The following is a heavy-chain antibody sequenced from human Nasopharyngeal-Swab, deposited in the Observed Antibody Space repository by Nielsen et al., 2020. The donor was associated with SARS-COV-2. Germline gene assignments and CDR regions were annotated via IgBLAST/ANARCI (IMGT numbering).Heavy chain of an antibody. CDR2: ITSSSATK. V-gene: IGHV3-48*02. J-gene: IGHJ4*02. CDR1: GFTFSSYA. CDR3: AREFEATGATYLDS. D-gene: IGHD1-26*01. Sequence: GESLKISCAASGFTFSSYAMSWVRQAPGKGLEWVSYITSSSATKYYADSVKGRFTVSRDNAKNLLYLQMSSMRDEDTAVYYCAREFEATGATYLDSWGLGTLVTVSS.